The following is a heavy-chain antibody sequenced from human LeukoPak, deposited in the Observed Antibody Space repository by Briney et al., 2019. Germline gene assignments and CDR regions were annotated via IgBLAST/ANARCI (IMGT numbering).Heavy chain of an antibody. V-gene: IGHV1-2*02. D-gene: IGHD1-26*01. CDR2: INPNSGGT. J-gene: IGHJ3*02. Sequence: GASVKVSCKASGYTFTGYYMHWVRQAPGQGLEWMGWINPNSGGTNYAQKFQGRVTMTRDTSISTAYMELSRLRSDDTAVYYCARTKSSMGGAFDIWGQGTMVTVPS. CDR1: GYTFTGYY. CDR3: ARTKSSMGGAFDI.